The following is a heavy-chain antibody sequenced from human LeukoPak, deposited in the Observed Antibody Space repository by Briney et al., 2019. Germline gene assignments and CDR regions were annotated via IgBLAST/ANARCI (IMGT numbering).Heavy chain of an antibody. V-gene: IGHV1-18*01. J-gene: IGHJ4*02. Sequence: ASVKVSCKASGYTFTSYGISWVRQAPGQGLEWMGWISAYNGNTNYAQKLQGRVTMTTGTSTSTAYMELRSLRSDDTAVYYCARDRSPGSGSYYNYWGQGTLVTVSS. CDR3: ARDRSPGSGSYYNY. CDR2: ISAYNGNT. CDR1: GYTFTSYG. D-gene: IGHD3-10*01.